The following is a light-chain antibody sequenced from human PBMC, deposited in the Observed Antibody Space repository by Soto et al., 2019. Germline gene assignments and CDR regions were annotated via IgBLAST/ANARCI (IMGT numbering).Light chain of an antibody. Sequence: EIVMTQSPDILSVSPGERATLSCMASQSVSSNLAWYQQKPGQSPRLLIYGASTRATGIPVRFSGSGSGTEFTLTISSLQSEDFAVYYCHQYNYWPTFGQGTKVEIK. V-gene: IGKV3-15*01. CDR2: GAS. CDR3: HQYNYWPT. CDR1: QSVSSN. J-gene: IGKJ1*01.